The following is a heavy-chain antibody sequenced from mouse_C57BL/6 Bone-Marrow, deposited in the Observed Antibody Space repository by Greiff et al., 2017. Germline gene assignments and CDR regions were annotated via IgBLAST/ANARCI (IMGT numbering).Heavy chain of an antibody. Sequence: QVQLQQSGSELRSPGSSVKLSCKDFDSEVFPIAYMSWVRQKPGHGFEWIGGILPSIGRTIYGEKFEDKATMDADTLSNTAYLELNSLTSDDAAIYYGERGTARGLDDWGQGTTLTVSS. CDR1: DSEVFPIAY. CDR2: ILPSIGRT. CDR3: ERGTARGLDD. J-gene: IGHJ2*01. D-gene: IGHD3-3*01. V-gene: IGHV15-2*01.